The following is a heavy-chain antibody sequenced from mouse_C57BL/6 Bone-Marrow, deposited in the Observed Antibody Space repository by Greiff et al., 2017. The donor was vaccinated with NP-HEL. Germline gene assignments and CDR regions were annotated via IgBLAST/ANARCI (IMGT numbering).Heavy chain of an antibody. CDR2: INPYNGGT. CDR1: GYTFTDYY. Sequence: EVQLQESGPVLVKPGASVKMSCKASGYTFTDYYMNWVKQSHGKSLEWIGVINPYNGGTSYNQKFKGKATLTVDKSSSTAYMELNSLTSEDSAFYYCAKGGITTDYAMDYWGQGTSVTVSS. J-gene: IGHJ4*01. V-gene: IGHV1-19*01. D-gene: IGHD2-4*01. CDR3: AKGGITTDYAMDY.